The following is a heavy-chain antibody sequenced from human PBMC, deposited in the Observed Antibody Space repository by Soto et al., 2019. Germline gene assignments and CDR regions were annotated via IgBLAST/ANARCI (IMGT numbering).Heavy chain of an antibody. Sequence: VGSLRLSCISSGFTFRTYTMNWVRQAPGKGLEWVSGIRGFSPYTFYAESVKGRFTISRDNAKNSLDLQMDSLRAEDTAEYYCARDRGYDAHDYYYNAMDVWGQGTTVTVSS. J-gene: IGHJ6*02. V-gene: IGHV3-21*01. CDR3: ARDRGYDAHDYYYNAMDV. CDR2: IRGFSPYT. CDR1: GFTFRTYT. D-gene: IGHD3-10*01.